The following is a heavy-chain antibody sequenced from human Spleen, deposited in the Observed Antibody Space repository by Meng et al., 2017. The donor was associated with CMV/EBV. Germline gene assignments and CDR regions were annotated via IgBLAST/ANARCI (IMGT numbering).Heavy chain of an antibody. D-gene: IGHD6-13*01. CDR3: AKAFSASWYREYYDD. CDR1: VFSFSVSE. V-gene: IGHV3-48*03. CDR2: IDRSAEST. Sequence: GESLKISCAASVFSFSVSEMHWVSQAPGKGLEWISYIDRSAESTYYADSVKGRFTVSRDNSKNTLYLQMNSLRAEDTAVYYCAKAFSASWYREYYDDWGQGTLVTVSS. J-gene: IGHJ4*01.